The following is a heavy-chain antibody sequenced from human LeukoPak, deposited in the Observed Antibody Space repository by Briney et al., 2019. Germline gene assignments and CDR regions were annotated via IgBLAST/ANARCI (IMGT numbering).Heavy chain of an antibody. D-gene: IGHD2-2*01. Sequence: ASVKVSCKASGYTFTGYYMHWVRQAPGQGLEWMGIINPSGGSTSYAQKFQGRVTMTRDTSTSTVYMELSSLRSEDTAVYYCARDIVVVPAARSAFDPWGQGTLVTVSS. V-gene: IGHV1-46*03. CDR2: INPSGGST. CDR1: GYTFTGYY. J-gene: IGHJ5*02. CDR3: ARDIVVVPAARSAFDP.